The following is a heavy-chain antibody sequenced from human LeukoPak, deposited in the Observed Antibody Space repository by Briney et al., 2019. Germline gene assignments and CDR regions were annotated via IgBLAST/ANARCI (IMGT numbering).Heavy chain of an antibody. CDR1: GFTFSTYE. CDR2: ISTSGSSI. V-gene: IGHV3-48*03. Sequence: GGSLRLSCAASGFTFSTYEINWVRQAPGKGLEWLSHISTSGSSIHYADSVKGRFTISRDNAKNSLYLQMNSLRVEDTAVYYCARDATTELGTVYMHVWGKGTTVTISS. J-gene: IGHJ6*03. CDR3: ARDATTELGTVYMHV. D-gene: IGHD4-17*01.